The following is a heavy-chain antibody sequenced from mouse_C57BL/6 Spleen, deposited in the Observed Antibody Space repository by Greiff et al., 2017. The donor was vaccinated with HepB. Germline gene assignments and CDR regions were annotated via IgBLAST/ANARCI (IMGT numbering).Heavy chain of an antibody. CDR3: ARAVYYDYGLAMDY. J-gene: IGHJ4*01. Sequence: VQLQQPGAELVMPGASVKLSCKASGYTFTSYWMHWVKQRPGQGLEWIGEIDPSDSYTNYNQKFKGKSTLTVDKSSSTAYMQLSSLTSEDSAVYDCARAVYYDYGLAMDYWGQGTSVTVSS. D-gene: IGHD2-4*01. CDR2: IDPSDSYT. V-gene: IGHV1-69*01. CDR1: GYTFTSYW.